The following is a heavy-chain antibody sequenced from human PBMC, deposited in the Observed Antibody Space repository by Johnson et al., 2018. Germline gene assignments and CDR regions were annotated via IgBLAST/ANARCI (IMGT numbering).Heavy chain of an antibody. J-gene: IGHJ3*02. CDR3: ARRAPLTISWVDAFAI. D-gene: IGHD1-14*01. V-gene: IGHV3-66*02. CDR2: IYIDGST. Sequence: QLVESGGGLVQPGGSLRLSCGASGFTVSSNFMSWVRQAPGKGLEWVSVIYIDGSTYYADSVNGRFTISRDTCKDTLYLQMKSLRPEDTAVYYCARRAPLTISWVDAFAIWGQGTMVTVSS. CDR1: GFTVSSNF.